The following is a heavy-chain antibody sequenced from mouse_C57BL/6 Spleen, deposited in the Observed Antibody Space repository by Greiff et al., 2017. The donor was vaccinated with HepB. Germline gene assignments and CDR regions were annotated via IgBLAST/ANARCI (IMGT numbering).Heavy chain of an antibody. CDR2: IYPRSGNT. CDR1: GYTFTSYG. Sequence: VQLQQSGAELARPGASVKLSCKASGYTFTSYGISWVKQRTGQGLEWIGEIYPRSGNTYYNEKFKGKATLTADKSSSTAYMELRSLTSEDSAVYFCAREADYYGVDYWGQGTTLTVSS. CDR3: AREADYYGVDY. J-gene: IGHJ2*01. D-gene: IGHD1-1*01. V-gene: IGHV1-81*01.